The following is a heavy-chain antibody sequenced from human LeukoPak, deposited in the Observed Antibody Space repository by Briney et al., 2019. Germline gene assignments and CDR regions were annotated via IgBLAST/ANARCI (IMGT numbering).Heavy chain of an antibody. CDR1: GGSISSGGYY. Sequence: SETLSLTCTVSGGSISSGGYYWSWIRQHPGKGLEWIGYIYYSGSTYYNPSLESRVTISVDTSKNQFSLKLSSVTAADTAVYYCARGSLRMGDGYWGQGTLVTVSS. J-gene: IGHJ4*02. CDR2: IYYSGST. CDR3: ARGSLRMGDGY. D-gene: IGHD1-26*01. V-gene: IGHV4-31*03.